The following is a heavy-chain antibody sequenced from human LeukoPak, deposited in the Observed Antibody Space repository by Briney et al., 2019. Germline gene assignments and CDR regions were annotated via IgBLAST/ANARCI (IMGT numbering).Heavy chain of an antibody. D-gene: IGHD5-24*01. Sequence: SETLSLTCSVSGDSISGYYWSWIRQPPGKGLEWIGYIYYSGNTDYSPSLNSRVTISVDTSKNHFSLKLSSVTAADTALYYCARQAHGYNYAPSDIWGQGTMLTVSS. J-gene: IGHJ3*02. CDR2: IYYSGNT. CDR3: ARQAHGYNYAPSDI. CDR1: GDSISGYY. V-gene: IGHV4-59*08.